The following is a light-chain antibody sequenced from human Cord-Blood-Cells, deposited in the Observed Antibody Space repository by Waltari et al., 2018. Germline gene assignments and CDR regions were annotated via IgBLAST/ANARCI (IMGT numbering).Light chain of an antibody. V-gene: IGLV2-11*01. Sequence: QSALTQPRSVSGSPGQSVTISCTGTSSDVGGYNYVSWYQQHPGKAPKLMLYDVSKRPSGVPDRFSGSKSGNTASLTISGLQAEDEADYYCCSYAGSYTWVFVGGTKLTVL. CDR1: SSDVGGYNY. J-gene: IGLJ3*02. CDR2: DVS. CDR3: CSYAGSYTWV.